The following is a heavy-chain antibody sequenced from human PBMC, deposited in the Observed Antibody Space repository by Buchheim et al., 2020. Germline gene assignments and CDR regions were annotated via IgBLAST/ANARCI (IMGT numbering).Heavy chain of an antibody. CDR1: GFTFSSYG. J-gene: IGHJ4*02. CDR3: ARDSEDYVWGSYRLDY. V-gene: IGHV3-30*03. D-gene: IGHD3-16*02. CDR2: ISYDGSNK. Sequence: QVQLVESGGGVVQPGRSLRLSCAASGFTFSSYGMHWVRQAPGKGLEWVAVISYDGSNKYYADSVKGRFTISRDNSKNTLYLQMNSLKTEDTAVYYCARDSEDYVWGSYRLDYWGQGTL.